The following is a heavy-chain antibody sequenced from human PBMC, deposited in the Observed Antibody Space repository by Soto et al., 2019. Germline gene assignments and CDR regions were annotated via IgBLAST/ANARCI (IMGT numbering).Heavy chain of an antibody. CDR3: ARDQRYYYGTGLNYYDGMDV. J-gene: IGHJ6*02. CDR1: GGTFSSYA. V-gene: IGHV1-69*13. D-gene: IGHD3-10*01. CDR2: IIPIFGTA. Sequence: SVKVSCKASGGTFSSYAISWVRQAPGQGLEWMGGIIPIFGTANYAQKFQGRVTITADESTSTAYMELSSLRSEDTAVDYCARDQRYYYGTGLNYYDGMDVWGQGTTVTVSS.